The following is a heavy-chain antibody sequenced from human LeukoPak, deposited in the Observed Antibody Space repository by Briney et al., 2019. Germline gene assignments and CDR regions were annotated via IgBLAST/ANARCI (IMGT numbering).Heavy chain of an antibody. CDR2: INGDGSST. D-gene: IGHD3-9*01. V-gene: IGHV3-74*01. J-gene: IGHJ4*02. CDR1: GFTFSTYW. Sequence: GGSLRLSCAASGFTFSTYWIHWVRQAPGKGLVWVSHINGDGSSTSYADSVKGRFAISRNNAKNTLYLQMNSLRAEDTAVYYCARTMTGAFFDYWGQGALVTVSS. CDR3: ARTMTGAFFDY.